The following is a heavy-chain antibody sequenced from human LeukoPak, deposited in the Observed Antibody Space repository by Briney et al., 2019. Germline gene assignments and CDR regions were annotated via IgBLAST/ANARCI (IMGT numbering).Heavy chain of an antibody. D-gene: IGHD5-18*01. CDR2: IYYSGST. Sequence: SETLSLTCTVSGGSISSYYWSWIRQPPGKGLEWIGYIYYSGSTNYNPSLKSRVTISVDTSKNQFSLKLSSVTAADTAVYYYARVSRGLPDYWGQGTLVTVSS. J-gene: IGHJ4*02. CDR1: GGSISSYY. V-gene: IGHV4-59*01. CDR3: ARVSRGLPDY.